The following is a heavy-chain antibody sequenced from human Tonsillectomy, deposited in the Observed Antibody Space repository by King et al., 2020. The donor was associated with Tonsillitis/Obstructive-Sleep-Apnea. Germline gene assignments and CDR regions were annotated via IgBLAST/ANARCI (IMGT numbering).Heavy chain of an antibody. J-gene: IGHJ3*02. V-gene: IGHV4-59*08. D-gene: IGHD5-18*01. CDR1: GGSISSYY. Sequence: QLQESGPGLVKPSETLSLTCTVSGGSISSYYWSWIRQPPGKGLEWIGYIYYSGSTNYNPSLKSRVTISVDTSKNQFSLKLSSVTAADTAVYYCARRAPRETGYSYGVDAFDIWGQGTMVTVSS. CDR2: IYYSGST. CDR3: ARRAPRETGYSYGVDAFDI.